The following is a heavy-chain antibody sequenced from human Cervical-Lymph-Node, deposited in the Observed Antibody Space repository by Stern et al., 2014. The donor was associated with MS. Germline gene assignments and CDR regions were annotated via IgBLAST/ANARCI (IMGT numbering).Heavy chain of an antibody. V-gene: IGHV1-69*09. CDR3: ARESTGDAFDI. Sequence: QVQLVESGAEVKKPGSSVKVSCKASGGTFSSYTITWGRQAPGQGLAWMGRIIAIVGIADYAQKFQGRVTITADKSTSTAYMELSSLRSEDTAVYYCARESTGDAFDIWGQGTMVTVSS. J-gene: IGHJ3*02. D-gene: IGHD3-10*01. CDR2: IIAIVGIA. CDR1: GGTFSSYT.